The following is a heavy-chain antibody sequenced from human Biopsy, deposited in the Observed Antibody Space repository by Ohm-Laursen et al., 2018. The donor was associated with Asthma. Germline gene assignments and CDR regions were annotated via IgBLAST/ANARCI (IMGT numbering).Heavy chain of an antibody. CDR3: ARTTYGDDGFDP. J-gene: IGHJ5*02. D-gene: IGHD4-17*01. Sequence: TLSLTCTVSGGSINIGDYYWSWIRQHPVKGLEWIGYIYYSGSTYYNPSLKSRVSISLDTSKNQFSLSLTSVTAADTAVYYCARTTYGDDGFDPWGQGTQVTVSS. CDR2: IYYSGST. CDR1: GGSINIGDYY. V-gene: IGHV4-31*03.